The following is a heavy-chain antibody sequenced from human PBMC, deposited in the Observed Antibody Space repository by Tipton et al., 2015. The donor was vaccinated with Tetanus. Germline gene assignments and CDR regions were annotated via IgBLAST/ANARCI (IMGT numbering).Heavy chain of an antibody. J-gene: IGHJ5*02. D-gene: IGHD6-19*01. V-gene: IGHV4-4*02. CDR2: INHRGGT. CDR1: GGSIRSSNW. CDR3: ASLPKHWLAPRGAP. Sequence: GLVKPSGTLPLTCAVSGGSIRSSNWWSWVRQAPGKGLEWIGEINHRGGTMYNPSLKSRVTISGDTSKNQFSLNLNSVTAADTAVYYCASLPKHWLAPRGAPWGQGTLVTVSS.